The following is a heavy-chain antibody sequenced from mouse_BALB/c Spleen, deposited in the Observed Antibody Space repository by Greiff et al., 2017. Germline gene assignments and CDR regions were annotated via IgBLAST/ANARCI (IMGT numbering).Heavy chain of an antibody. CDR2: ISYSGST. Sequence: EVQLVESGPGLVKPSQSLSLTCTVTGYSITSDYAWNWIRQFPGNKLEWMGYISYSGSTSYNPSLKSRISITRDTSKNQFFLQLNSVTTEDTATYYCARSGYGCFDYWGQGTTLTVSS. D-gene: IGHD3-1*01. CDR1: GYSITSDYA. CDR3: ARSGYGCFDY. V-gene: IGHV3-2*02. J-gene: IGHJ2*01.